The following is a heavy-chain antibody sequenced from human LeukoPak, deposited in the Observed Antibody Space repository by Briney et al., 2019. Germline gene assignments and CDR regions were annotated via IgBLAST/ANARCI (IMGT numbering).Heavy chain of an antibody. V-gene: IGHV4-59*01. CDR3: ARAQYNWNDVGWFDP. D-gene: IGHD1-1*01. J-gene: IGHJ5*02. CDR1: GGSISSYY. Sequence: SETLSLTCTVAGGSISSYYWSWIRQPPGKGLEWIGYIYYSGSTNYNPSLKSRVTISVDTSKNQFSLKLSSVTAADTAVYYCARAQYNWNDVGWFDPWGQGTLVTVSS. CDR2: IYYSGST.